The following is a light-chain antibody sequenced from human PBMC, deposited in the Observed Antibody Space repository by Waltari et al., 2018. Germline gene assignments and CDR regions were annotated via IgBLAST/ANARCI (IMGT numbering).Light chain of an antibody. CDR1: ACPKQY. Sequence: SYELTQPPSVSVSPGQTARITCTGDACPKQYAYWYQQKPGQAPVLVIYTGSSRPSGMPERFSGSSSGTTVTLTISGVQAEDEADYYCQSADSSGTYVFGTGTKVTVL. V-gene: IGLV3-25*02. J-gene: IGLJ1*01. CDR2: TGS. CDR3: QSADSSGTYV.